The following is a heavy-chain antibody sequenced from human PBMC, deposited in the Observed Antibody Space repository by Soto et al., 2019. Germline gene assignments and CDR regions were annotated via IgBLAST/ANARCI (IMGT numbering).Heavy chain of an antibody. CDR1: GFTFSSYA. CDR2: ISGGDGSP. J-gene: IGHJ4*02. CDR3: AKWHTYNYDSLAFSGFDC. Sequence: LRLSCAASGFTFSSYAMGWVRQAPGKGLEWVSAISGGDGSPSYADSVKGRFTISRDNSKNTLYLHMNSLRADDTAAYYCAKWHTYNYDSLAFSGFDCWGQGTQVTVSA. V-gene: IGHV3-23*01. D-gene: IGHD3-16*01.